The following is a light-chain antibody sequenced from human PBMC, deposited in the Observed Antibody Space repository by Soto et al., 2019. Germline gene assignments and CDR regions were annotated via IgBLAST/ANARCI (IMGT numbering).Light chain of an antibody. CDR1: SPNIGTNP. CDR2: TNS. V-gene: IGLV1-44*01. Sequence: QSVLTQPPSASGTPGQTVTISCSISSPNIGTNPVAWYQQLPGTAPKLLIYTNSQRPLGVPVRFSGSKSGTSASLAISGLQSEDEGDYYCATWDDDVYVFGTGTKVTVL. J-gene: IGLJ1*01. CDR3: ATWDDDVYV.